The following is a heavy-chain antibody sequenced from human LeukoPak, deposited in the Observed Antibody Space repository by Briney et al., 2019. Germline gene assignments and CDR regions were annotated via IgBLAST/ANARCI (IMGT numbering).Heavy chain of an antibody. CDR1: GFTFSSYS. Sequence: GGSLRLSCAASGFTFSSYSMNWVRQAPGKGLEWVSSISSSSSYIYYADSVKGRFTISRDNAKNSLYLQMNSLRAEDTAVYYCAGDGDPIVGASPFDYWGQGTLVTVSS. J-gene: IGHJ4*02. V-gene: IGHV3-21*01. D-gene: IGHD1-26*01. CDR2: ISSSSSYI. CDR3: AGDGDPIVGASPFDY.